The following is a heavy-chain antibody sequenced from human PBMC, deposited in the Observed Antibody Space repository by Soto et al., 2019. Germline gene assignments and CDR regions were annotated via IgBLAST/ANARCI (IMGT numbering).Heavy chain of an antibody. Sequence: GGSLRLSCAASGFTFSSYAMSWVRQAPGKGLEWVSAISGSGGSTYYADSVKGRFTISRDNSKNTLYLQMNSLRAEDTAVYYCAKTFQDIVVVVAAIRSSYYYYMDVWGKGTTVTVSS. D-gene: IGHD2-15*01. J-gene: IGHJ6*03. V-gene: IGHV3-23*01. CDR3: AKTFQDIVVVVAAIRSSYYYYMDV. CDR2: ISGSGGST. CDR1: GFTFSSYA.